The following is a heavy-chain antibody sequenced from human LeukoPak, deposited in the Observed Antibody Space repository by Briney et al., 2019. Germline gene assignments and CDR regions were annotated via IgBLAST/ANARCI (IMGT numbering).Heavy chain of an antibody. D-gene: IGHD3-22*01. CDR2: ISSSGFTR. V-gene: IGHV3-48*03. CDR1: GFTFSTYE. J-gene: IGHJ4*02. Sequence: GGSLRLSCAASGFTFSTYEMNWVRQAPGKGLEWVSYISSSGFTRYYADSVKGRFTISRDNAKNSLYLQMNSLRAEDTAVYYCARENYYYDSSGYYPYYFDYWGQGTLVTVSS. CDR3: ARENYYYDSSGYYPYYFDY.